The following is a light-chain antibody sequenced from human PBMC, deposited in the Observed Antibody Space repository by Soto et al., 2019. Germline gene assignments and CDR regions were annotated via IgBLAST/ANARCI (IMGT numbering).Light chain of an antibody. Sequence: QSVLTQPPSGSGAPGQRVTISCTGSSSNIGAGHVVHWYQQFPGRAPNLLIYGSSNRPSGVPDRFSGSKSGTSASLAITGLQAEDEADYYCQSYDNTLSASVFGGGTKLTLL. J-gene: IGLJ2*01. CDR2: GSS. CDR1: SSNIGAGHV. CDR3: QSYDNTLSASV. V-gene: IGLV1-40*01.